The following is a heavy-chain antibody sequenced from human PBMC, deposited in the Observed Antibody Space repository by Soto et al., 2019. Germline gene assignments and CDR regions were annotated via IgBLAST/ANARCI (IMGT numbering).Heavy chain of an antibody. D-gene: IGHD2-15*01. Sequence: GGSLRLSCAASGFSFSGYAMSWVRQAPGKGLEWVSAISGSGSSTYYADSVKGRFTISRDNSKNTLYLQMNSLRAEDTAVYYCARVPSSSGRAHFDYWGQGTLVTVSS. CDR3: ARVPSSSGRAHFDY. V-gene: IGHV3-23*01. J-gene: IGHJ4*02. CDR2: ISGSGSST. CDR1: GFSFSGYA.